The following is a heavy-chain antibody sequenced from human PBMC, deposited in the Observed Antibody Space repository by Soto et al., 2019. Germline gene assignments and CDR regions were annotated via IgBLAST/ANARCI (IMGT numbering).Heavy chain of an antibody. V-gene: IGHV3-72*01. D-gene: IGHD3-22*01. CDR2: TRNKANRYTT. J-gene: IGHJ4*02. Sequence: EVQLVESGGGLVQPGGSLRLSCAASGFTFSDHYMDWVRQAPGKGLEWVGRTRNKANRYTTEYAASVKGRFTISRDDSKTSLYLQLNSLKTEDTAVYYCARADDSSGYYLDYWGQGTLVTVSS. CDR3: ARADDSSGYYLDY. CDR1: GFTFSDHY.